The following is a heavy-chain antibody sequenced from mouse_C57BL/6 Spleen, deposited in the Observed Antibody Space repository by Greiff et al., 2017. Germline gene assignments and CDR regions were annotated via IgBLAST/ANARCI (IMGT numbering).Heavy chain of an antibody. V-gene: IGHV2-6*03. CDR3: ARGEGYDSYYAMDY. J-gene: IGHJ4*01. CDR2: IWSDGST. Sequence: QVQLQQSGPGLVAPSQSLSITCTVSGFSLTSYGVHWVRQPPGKGLEWLVVIWSDGSTTYNSALKSRLSISKDNSKSQVFLKMNSLQTDYTAMYYCARGEGYDSYYAMDYWGQGTSVTVSS. D-gene: IGHD2-2*01. CDR1: GFSLTSYG.